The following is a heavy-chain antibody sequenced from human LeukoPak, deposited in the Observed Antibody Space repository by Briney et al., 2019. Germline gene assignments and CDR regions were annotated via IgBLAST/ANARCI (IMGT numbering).Heavy chain of an antibody. J-gene: IGHJ4*02. Sequence: SETLSLTCTVSGGSVSGYYWSWMRQSPGKGLEWIGYVYYSGSTNYNPALKSRVTISLDTSKNQFSLKLSSVTAADTAVYYCARGRSGAATPYGYWGQGTLVTVSS. D-gene: IGHD2-15*01. CDR2: VYYSGST. CDR3: ARGRSGAATPYGY. V-gene: IGHV4-59*02. CDR1: GGSVSGYY.